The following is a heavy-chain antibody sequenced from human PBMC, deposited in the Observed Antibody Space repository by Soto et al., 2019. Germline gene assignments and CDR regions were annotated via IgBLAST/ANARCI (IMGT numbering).Heavy chain of an antibody. CDR2: ISYSGFST. D-gene: IGHD3-22*01. CDR3: AKDGPDSSGRWGFDY. J-gene: IGHJ4*02. V-gene: IGHV3-23*01. CDR1: LFTFSSYA. Sequence: SLRLSCAASLFTFSSYAMSWVRQSPGKGLEWVSGISYSGFSTFYADSVKGRFSISRDKSKNTLYLQMDSLRAEDTAVYYCAKDGPDSSGRWGFDYWGQGTMVTVSA.